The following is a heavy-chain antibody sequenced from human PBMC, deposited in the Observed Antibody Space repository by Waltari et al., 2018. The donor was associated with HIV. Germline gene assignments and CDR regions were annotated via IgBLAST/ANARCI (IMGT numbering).Heavy chain of an antibody. CDR3: ARDRADDILTGPLGP. V-gene: IGHV1-18*01. D-gene: IGHD3-9*01. J-gene: IGHJ5*02. CDR2: MRVYNDNT. CDR1: AYIFNSNYG. Sequence: QVQLVQSGAEVKKPGASVKVSCKASAYIFNSNYGITWVRQAPGQGIEWMGHAPADGIECMGCMRVYNDNTNNDKNLQGRITMTTDTPTRTTFMERRSLRYDDTAVYYGARDRADDILTGPLGPWGQGTLVTVSS.